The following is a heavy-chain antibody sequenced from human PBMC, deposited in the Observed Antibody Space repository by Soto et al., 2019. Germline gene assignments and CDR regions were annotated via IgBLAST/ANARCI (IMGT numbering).Heavy chain of an antibody. J-gene: IGHJ1*01. V-gene: IGHV1-3*01. Sequence: ASVKVSCKASGYTFTSYAMHWVRQAPGQRLEWMGWINAGNGNTKYSQKFQGRVTITRDTSASTAYMELSSLRSEDTAVYYGARSGIFGVVIIGYFQHWGQGTLVTVSS. D-gene: IGHD3-3*01. CDR3: ARSGIFGVVIIGYFQH. CDR1: GYTFTSYA. CDR2: INAGNGNT.